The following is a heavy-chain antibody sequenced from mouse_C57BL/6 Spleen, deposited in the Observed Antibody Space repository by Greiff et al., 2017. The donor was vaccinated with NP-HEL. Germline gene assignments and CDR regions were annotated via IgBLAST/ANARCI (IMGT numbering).Heavy chain of an antibody. CDR3: ASVITTVVATGDV. CDR1: GFTFSSYT. J-gene: IGHJ1*03. V-gene: IGHV5-9*01. CDR2: ISGGGGNT. Sequence: EVMLVESGGGLVKPGGSLKLSCAASGFTFSSYTMSWVRQTPEKRLEWVATISGGGGNTYYPDSVKGRFTISRDNAKNTLYLQMSSLRSEDTALYYCASVITTVVATGDVWGTGTTVTVSS. D-gene: IGHD1-1*01.